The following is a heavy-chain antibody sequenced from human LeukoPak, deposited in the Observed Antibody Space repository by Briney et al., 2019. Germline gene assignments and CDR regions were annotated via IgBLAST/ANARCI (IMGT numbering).Heavy chain of an antibody. Sequence: GGSLRLSCVTSGFTFTCCGMHWVRQASGKGLEWVAAISSSDGNSKYYADYVKGRFTISRDNSKNTVYLQMNSLRADDTAVYYCAKWSGNRPLYYFDYWGQGTLVTVSS. CDR3: AKWSGNRPLYYFDY. CDR2: ISSSDGNSK. D-gene: IGHD3-3*01. V-gene: IGHV3-30*18. J-gene: IGHJ4*02. CDR1: GFTFTCCG.